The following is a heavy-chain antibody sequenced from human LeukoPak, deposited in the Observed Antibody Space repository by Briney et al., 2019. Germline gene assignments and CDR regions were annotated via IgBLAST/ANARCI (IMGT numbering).Heavy chain of an antibody. CDR1: GFTFSDYN. CDR3: ARAQLNLVVDFGMDV. V-gene: IGHV3-21*06. Sequence: GGSLRLSCAASGFTFSDYNMNWVRQAPGKGLEWVSVISSSSTYIYYADSVKGRFTISRDNAKNSLYLQMNSLRAEDTAVYYCARAQLNLVVDFGMDVWGQGTTVTVSS. D-gene: IGHD2-2*01. J-gene: IGHJ6*02. CDR2: ISSSSTYI.